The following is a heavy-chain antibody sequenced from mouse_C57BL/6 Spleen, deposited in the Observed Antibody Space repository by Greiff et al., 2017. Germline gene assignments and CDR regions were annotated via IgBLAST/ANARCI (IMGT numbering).Heavy chain of an antibody. CDR3: ARSPHYRY. Sequence: QVQLQQPGAELVRPGSSVKLSCKASGYTFTSYWMDWVKQRPGQGLEWIGNIYPSDSETHYNQKFKDKATLTVDKSSSTAYMQLSSLTSEASAVYYCARSPHYRYWGQGTTLTVSS. CDR1: GYTFTSYW. V-gene: IGHV1-61*01. J-gene: IGHJ2*01. D-gene: IGHD5-5*01. CDR2: IYPSDSET.